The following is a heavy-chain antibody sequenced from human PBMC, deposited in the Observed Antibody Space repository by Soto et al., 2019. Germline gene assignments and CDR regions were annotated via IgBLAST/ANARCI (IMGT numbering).Heavy chain of an antibody. CDR1: GYTFTSYD. CDR2: MKPNSGNT. Sequence: ASVKVSCKASGYTFTSYDINWVRQATGQGLEWMGWMKPNSGNTGYAQKFQGRVTMTRNTSISTAYMELSSLRSEDTAVYYCARGGRYSYGYSYYYGMDVWGQGTTVTVSS. D-gene: IGHD5-18*01. J-gene: IGHJ6*02. V-gene: IGHV1-8*01. CDR3: ARGGRYSYGYSYYYGMDV.